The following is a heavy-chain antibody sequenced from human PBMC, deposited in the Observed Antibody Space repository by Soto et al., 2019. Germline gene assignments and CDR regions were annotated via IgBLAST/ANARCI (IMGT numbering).Heavy chain of an antibody. CDR1: GGSISNHY. Sequence: QVQLQESGPGLVKPSETLSLTCSVSGGSISNHYWSWIRQPPGKGLEWIGYIYYNGNTKYNPSLKSRVPMSGDTSRNQISLKWTTVTAADTAVYYFPRANCYSEYWGKGTLVTVPS. D-gene: IGHD7-27*01. J-gene: IGHJ4*02. V-gene: IGHV4-59*11. CDR3: PRANCYSEY. CDR2: IYYNGNT.